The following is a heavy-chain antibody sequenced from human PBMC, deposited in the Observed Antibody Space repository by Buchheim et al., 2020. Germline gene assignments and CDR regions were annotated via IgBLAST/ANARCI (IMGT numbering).Heavy chain of an antibody. J-gene: IGHJ4*02. CDR3: ARGLDGGSFFDI. Sequence: QEQLSESGPGLVKPSETLSLHCSVSGDFISIYYWHWIRQPAGKRLEWIGRMFPSGSSDYNPSLQSRVTMSVDTVRSQFSLKLTSVTAADSAVYYCARGLDGGSFFDIWGQG. D-gene: IGHD1-26*01. V-gene: IGHV4-4*07. CDR2: MFPSGSS. CDR1: GDFISIYY.